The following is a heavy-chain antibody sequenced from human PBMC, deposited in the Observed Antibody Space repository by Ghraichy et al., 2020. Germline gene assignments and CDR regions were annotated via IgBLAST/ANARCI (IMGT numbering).Heavy chain of an antibody. D-gene: IGHD2-2*02. CDR3: ARGSLNIVVVPAATPHYYYYYYMDV. Sequence: SETLSLTCAVYGGSFSGYYWSWIRQPPGKGLEWIGEINHSGSTNYNPSLKSRVTISVDTSKNQFSLKLSSVTAADTAVYYCARGSLNIVVVPAATPHYYYYYYMDVWGKGTTVTVSS. CDR1: GGSFSGYY. CDR2: INHSGST. J-gene: IGHJ6*03. V-gene: IGHV4-34*01.